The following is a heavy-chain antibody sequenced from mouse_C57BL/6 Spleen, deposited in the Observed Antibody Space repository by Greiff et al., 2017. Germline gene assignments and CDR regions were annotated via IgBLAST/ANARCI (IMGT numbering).Heavy chain of an antibody. Sequence: QVQLQQPGAELVKPGASVKMSCKASGYTFTSYWITWVKQRPGQGLAWIGDIYPGSGSTNYNEKLKSKATLTVDTSSSTAYMQLSSLTSEDSAVYYCASQAYYSNSLFAYWGQGTLVTVSA. CDR2: IYPGSGST. CDR1: GYTFTSYW. D-gene: IGHD2-5*01. J-gene: IGHJ3*01. V-gene: IGHV1-55*01. CDR3: ASQAYYSNSLFAY.